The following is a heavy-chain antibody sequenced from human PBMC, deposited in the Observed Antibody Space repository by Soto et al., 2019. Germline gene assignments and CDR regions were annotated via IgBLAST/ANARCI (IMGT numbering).Heavy chain of an antibody. D-gene: IGHD5-12*01. J-gene: IGHJ4*02. CDR3: ARDVAIYSGYDSPVIY. CDR2: INAYNGNT. CDR1: GYTFTSYA. Sequence: ASVKVSCKASGYTFTSYAMHWVRQAPGQRLEWMGWINAYNGNTKYAQKLQGRVTMTRDTSTSTAYMELRSLRSDDTAVYYCARDVAIYSGYDSPVIYWGQGTLVTVSS. V-gene: IGHV1-3*01.